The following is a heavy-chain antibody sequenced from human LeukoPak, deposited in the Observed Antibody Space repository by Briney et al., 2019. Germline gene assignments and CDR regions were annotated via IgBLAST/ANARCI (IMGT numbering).Heavy chain of an antibody. V-gene: IGHV3-23*01. CDR2: ISGSGGST. CDR3: ATEFYYDSSGYLGLDY. D-gene: IGHD3-22*01. J-gene: IGHJ4*02. Sequence: GGSLRLFCAASGFTFSSYAMSWVRQAPGKGLEWVSAISGSGGSTYYADSVKGRFTISRDNSRNTLYLQMNSLRAEDTAVYYCATEFYYDSSGYLGLDYWGQGTLVTVSS. CDR1: GFTFSSYA.